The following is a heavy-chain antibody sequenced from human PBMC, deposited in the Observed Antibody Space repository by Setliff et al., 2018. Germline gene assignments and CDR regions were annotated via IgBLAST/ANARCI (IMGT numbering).Heavy chain of an antibody. CDR3: ARGSRGFDY. Sequence: ASVKVSCKASGYTFTSYGFSWVRQAPGQGLEWMGRISVYNGNTKYSKNFQDRVAITRDTSASTAYMELSSLTSEDTAVYFCARGSRGFDYWGQGALVTVSS. CDR2: ISVYNGNT. J-gene: IGHJ4*02. CDR1: GYTFTSYG. V-gene: IGHV1-18*01.